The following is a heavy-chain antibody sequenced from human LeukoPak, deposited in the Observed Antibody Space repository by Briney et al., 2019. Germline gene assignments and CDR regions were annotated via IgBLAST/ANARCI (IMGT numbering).Heavy chain of an antibody. CDR3: ATYYYYDSSGYSDY. CDR2: FDPEDGET. D-gene: IGHD3-22*01. V-gene: IGHV1-24*01. Sequence: ASVKVSCKVSGYTLTELPMHWVRQAPGKGLEWMGGFDPEDGETIYAQKFQGRVTMTEDTSTDTAYMELSSLRSEDTAVYYCATYYYYDSSGYSDYWGQGALVTVSS. CDR1: GYTLTELP. J-gene: IGHJ4*02.